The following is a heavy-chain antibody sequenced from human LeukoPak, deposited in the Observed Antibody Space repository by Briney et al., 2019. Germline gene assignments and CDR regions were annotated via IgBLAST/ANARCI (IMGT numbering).Heavy chain of an antibody. D-gene: IGHD1-26*01. J-gene: IGHJ4*02. CDR2: IYSGGST. Sequence: GGSLRLSCAASGFTVGSNTMSWVRQAPGKGLEWVSIIYSGGSTSYADSVKGRFTISRDNSKNTVYLQMNSLRAEDTAVYYCAKELGDPDYWGQGTLVTVSS. CDR3: AKELGDPDY. V-gene: IGHV3-53*05. CDR1: GFTVGSNT.